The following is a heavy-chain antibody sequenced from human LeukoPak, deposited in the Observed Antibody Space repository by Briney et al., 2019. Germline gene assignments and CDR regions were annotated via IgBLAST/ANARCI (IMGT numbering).Heavy chain of an antibody. CDR1: GGSISSSSYY. Sequence: SETLSLTCTVSGGSISSSSYYWGWLRQPPGKGLEWIGSIYYSGSTYYNPSLKSRVTISVDTSKNQFSLKLSSVTAADTAVYYCARHVSSPVDYFDYWGQGTLVTVSS. CDR2: IYYSGST. J-gene: IGHJ4*02. D-gene: IGHD2-15*01. CDR3: ARHVSSPVDYFDY. V-gene: IGHV4-39*01.